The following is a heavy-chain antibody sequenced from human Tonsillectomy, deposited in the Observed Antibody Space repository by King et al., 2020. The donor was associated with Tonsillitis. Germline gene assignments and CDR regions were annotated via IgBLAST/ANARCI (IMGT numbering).Heavy chain of an antibody. V-gene: IGHV5-51*01. Sequence: QLVQSGAEVKNPGESLKISCKGSGYSFTTYWIGWVRHMPGKCLEWMGIIYPGDSDTRYSPSFKGQVTISADKSISTAYLQWNSLKASDTAMYYCARWDDSSGIDYWGQGTLVTVSS. CDR2: IYPGDSDT. CDR1: GYSFTTYW. D-gene: IGHD3-22*01. CDR3: ARWDDSSGIDY. J-gene: IGHJ4*02.